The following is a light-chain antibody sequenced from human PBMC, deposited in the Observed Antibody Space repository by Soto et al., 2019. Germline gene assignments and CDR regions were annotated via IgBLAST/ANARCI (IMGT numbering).Light chain of an antibody. CDR3: QQYNSYSWT. CDR1: QSISTW. V-gene: IGKV1-5*01. CDR2: DAS. J-gene: IGKJ1*01. Sequence: DIQMTQSPSNVSASVGDRVTITCRASQSISTWLAWYQQKPGKAPKLLIYDASTLESGVPSRFSGSRSGTEFTLTISSLQPDDFATYYCQQYNSYSWTFGQGTKV.